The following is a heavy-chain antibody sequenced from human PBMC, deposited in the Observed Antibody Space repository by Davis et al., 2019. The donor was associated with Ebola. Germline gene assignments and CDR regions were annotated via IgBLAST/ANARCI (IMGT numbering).Heavy chain of an antibody. Sequence: ASVKVSCKASGYTFTGYYMHWVRQAPGHGLEWMGWINPNSGGTNYAQKFQGRVTMTRDTSISTAYMELSRLRSDDTAVYYCALLTYCSSTSCLAADFRNWFDPWGQGTLVTVSS. CDR3: ALLTYCSSTSCLAADFRNWFDP. D-gene: IGHD2-2*01. CDR1: GYTFTGYY. CDR2: INPNSGGT. V-gene: IGHV1-2*02. J-gene: IGHJ5*02.